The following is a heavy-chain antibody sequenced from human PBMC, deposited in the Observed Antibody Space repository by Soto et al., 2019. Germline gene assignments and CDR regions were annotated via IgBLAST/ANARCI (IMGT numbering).Heavy chain of an antibody. CDR2: INHSGST. V-gene: IGHV4-34*01. CDR1: GGSFSGYY. D-gene: IGHD6-6*01. CDR3: ARGEARGKRGVAARGPAPFDY. Sequence: SETLSLTCAVYGGSFSGYYWSWIRQPPGKGLEWIGEINHSGSTNYNPSLKSRVTISVDTSKNQFSLKLSSVTAAGTAVYYCARGEARGKRGVAARGPAPFDYWGQGTLVTVSS. J-gene: IGHJ4*02.